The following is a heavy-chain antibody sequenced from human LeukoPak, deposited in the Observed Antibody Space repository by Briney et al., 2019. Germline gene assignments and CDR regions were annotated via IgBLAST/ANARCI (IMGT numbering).Heavy chain of an antibody. J-gene: IGHJ4*02. CDR1: EFTVSSND. V-gene: IGHV3-66*01. CDR3: AGGRGYTYGAHILFY. D-gene: IGHD5-18*01. Sequence: GGSLRLSCAASEFTVSSNDMSWVRQAPGKGLEWVSFIYSGGSTFYGDSVKRSFTTSRDTSNTPPQLKMSNLRAEDTAVYYCAGGRGYTYGAHILFYWGQGTLVTVSS. CDR2: IYSGGST.